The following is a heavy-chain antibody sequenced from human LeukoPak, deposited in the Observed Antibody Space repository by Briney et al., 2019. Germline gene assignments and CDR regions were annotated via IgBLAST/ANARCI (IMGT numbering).Heavy chain of an antibody. Sequence: GGSLRLSCAASGFTFSSYAMHWVRQAPGKGLEWVAVISYDGSNKYYADSVKGRFTISRDNSKNTLYLQMNSLRAEDTAVYSCARPYIGYCTNGACPDSFDPWGQGTLVTVSS. V-gene: IGHV3-30-3*01. J-gene: IGHJ5*02. D-gene: IGHD2-8*01. CDR2: ISYDGSNK. CDR3: ARPYIGYCTNGACPDSFDP. CDR1: GFTFSSYA.